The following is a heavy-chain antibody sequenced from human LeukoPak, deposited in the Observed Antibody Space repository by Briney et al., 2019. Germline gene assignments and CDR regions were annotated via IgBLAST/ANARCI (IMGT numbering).Heavy chain of an antibody. CDR3: ARDLAGFGGYSYGMVDY. Sequence: SQTLSLTCAISGDSVSSNSAAWNWIRQSPSRGLEWLGRTYYRSEWHNDYAVSVKCRIIISPDTSKNQFSLQLKSVTPEDTAVYYCARDLAGFGGYSYGMVDYWGQGTLVTVSS. CDR1: GDSVSSNSAA. V-gene: IGHV6-1*01. CDR2: TYYRSEWHN. J-gene: IGHJ4*02. D-gene: IGHD5-18*01.